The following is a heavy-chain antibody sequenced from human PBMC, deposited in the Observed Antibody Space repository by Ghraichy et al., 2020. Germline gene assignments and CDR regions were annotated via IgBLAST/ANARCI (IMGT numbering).Heavy chain of an antibody. CDR2: IGTLGDT. CDR1: GFAFSNYD. CDR3: ARGLQGYCNYTNCPFDQ. V-gene: IGHV3-13*01. D-gene: IGHD2-2*01. Sequence: GVLRLSCVVSGFAFSNYDMHWVRQATGRGLVWVSSIGTLGDTYYPGSVEGRFTISRENATSSLYLQMNSLRAGDTAVYYCARGLQGYCNYTNCPFDQWGQGTLVTVSS. J-gene: IGHJ4*02.